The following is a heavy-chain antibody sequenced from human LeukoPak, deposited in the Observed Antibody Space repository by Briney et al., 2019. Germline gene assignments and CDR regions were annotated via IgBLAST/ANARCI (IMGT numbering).Heavy chain of an antibody. J-gene: IGHJ4*02. V-gene: IGHV1-2*02. D-gene: IGHD6-19*01. CDR3: ARSVAVAGSPLGY. CDR2: INPNSGGT. CDR1: GYTFTGYY. Sequence: ASVKVSCKSSGYTFTGYYMRWVRQAPGQGLEWMGWINPNSGGTNYAQKFQGRVTMTRDTSISTAYMELSRLRSDDTAVYYCARSVAVAGSPLGYWGQGTMVTVSS.